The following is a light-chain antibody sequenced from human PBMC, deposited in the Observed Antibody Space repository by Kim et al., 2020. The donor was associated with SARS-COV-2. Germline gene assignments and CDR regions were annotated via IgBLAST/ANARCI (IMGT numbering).Light chain of an antibody. CDR2: DVS. V-gene: IGLV2-14*03. Sequence: GQSITISCTGTSSAVGYYNSVSWYQQHPGKAPKLIMYDVSERASGVSNRFSGSQSGNTASLTISGLRAEDEADYYCSSHTTSSTYVFGSATKVTVL. CDR1: SSAVGYYNS. J-gene: IGLJ1*01. CDR3: SSHTTSSTYV.